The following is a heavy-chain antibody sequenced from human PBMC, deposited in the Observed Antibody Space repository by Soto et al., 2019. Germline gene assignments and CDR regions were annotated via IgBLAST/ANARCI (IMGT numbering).Heavy chain of an antibody. CDR3: VRDPGQEEAMEY. CDR1: GFTVSNFG. D-gene: IGHD1-1*01. Sequence: QVQVVESGGGVVQPGRSLKLSCAASGFTVSNFGMHLVRQAPGKGLEWVAVIWHDGKEKYYADSAKGRSTISRDNSKNTLYLQMNRLRAEDTAVYYCVRDPGQEEAMEYWGQGSLVTVSS. CDR2: IWHDGKEK. J-gene: IGHJ4*02. V-gene: IGHV3-33*01.